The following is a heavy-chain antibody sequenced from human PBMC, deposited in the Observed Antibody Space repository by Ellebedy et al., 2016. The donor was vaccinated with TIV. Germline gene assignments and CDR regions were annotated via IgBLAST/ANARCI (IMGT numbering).Heavy chain of an antibody. CDR1: GFTFSSYA. CDR3: VNLEKPNVDTAMATFDY. D-gene: IGHD5-18*01. V-gene: IGHV3-64D*06. Sequence: GESLKISXSASGFTFSSYAMHWVRQAPGKGLEYVSAISSNGGSTYYADSVKGRFTISRDNSKNTLYLQMSSLRAEDTAVYYCVNLEKPNVDTAMATFDYWGQGTLVTVSS. CDR2: ISSNGGST. J-gene: IGHJ4*02.